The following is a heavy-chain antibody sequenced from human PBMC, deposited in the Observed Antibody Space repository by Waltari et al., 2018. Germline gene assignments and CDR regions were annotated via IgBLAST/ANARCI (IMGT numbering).Heavy chain of an antibody. CDR3: AKDYDSSGWPYYFDY. CDR2: ISGSGGST. D-gene: IGHD6-19*01. V-gene: IGHV3-23*01. J-gene: IGHJ4*02. CDR1: GFTFSSYA. Sequence: EVQLLESGGGLVQPGGSLRLSCAASGFTFSSYAMSWVRQAPGKGLEWVSAISGSGGSTYYAASVKGRFTISRDNTKNTLYLQMNSLRAEDTAVYYCAKDYDSSGWPYYFDYWGQGTLVTVSS.